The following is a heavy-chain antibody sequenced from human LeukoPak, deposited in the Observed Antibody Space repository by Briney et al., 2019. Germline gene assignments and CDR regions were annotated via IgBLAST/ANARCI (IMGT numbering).Heavy chain of an antibody. J-gene: IGHJ4*02. CDR1: GFTFSSYG. CDR3: ARGPHASSMDY. V-gene: IGHV3-33*01. CDR2: IWYDGSNK. D-gene: IGHD6-19*01. Sequence: GGSLRLSCAASGFTFSSYGMHWVRQAPGKGLEWVAVIWYDGSNKYYADSVKGRFTISRDNSKNTLYLQMNSLRAEDTAVYYCARGPHASSMDYWGQGTLVTVSS.